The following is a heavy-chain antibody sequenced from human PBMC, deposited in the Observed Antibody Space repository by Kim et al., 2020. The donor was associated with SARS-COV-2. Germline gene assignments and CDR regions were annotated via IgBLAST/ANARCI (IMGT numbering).Heavy chain of an antibody. CDR1: GGSFSGYY. J-gene: IGHJ6*02. Sequence: SETLSLTCAVYGGSFSGYYWSWIRQPPGKGLEWIGEINHSGSTNYNPSLKSRFTISVDTSKNQFSLKLSSVTAADTAVYYCAGGLPVTTFFYYYYGMDVWGQGTPVTVSS. CDR3: AGGLPVTTFFYYYYGMDV. D-gene: IGHD4-17*01. CDR2: INHSGST. V-gene: IGHV4-34*01.